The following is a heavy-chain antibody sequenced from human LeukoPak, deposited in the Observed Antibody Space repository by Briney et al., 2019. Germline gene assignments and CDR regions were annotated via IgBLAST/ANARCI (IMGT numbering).Heavy chain of an antibody. Sequence: PGRSLRLSCAASGFTFDDYAMHWVRQAPGKGLESVSGISWNCGSIGYADSVKGRFTISRDNAKNSLYLQMNSLRAEDTALYYCAKEGAALFDYWGQGTLVTASS. CDR1: GFTFDDYA. D-gene: IGHD1-26*01. CDR2: ISWNCGSI. V-gene: IGHV3-9*01. J-gene: IGHJ4*02. CDR3: AKEGAALFDY.